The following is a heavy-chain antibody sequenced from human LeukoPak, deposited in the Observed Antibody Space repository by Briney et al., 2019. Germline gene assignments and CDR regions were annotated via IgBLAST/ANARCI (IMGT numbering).Heavy chain of an antibody. CDR1: GFAFSSYE. Sequence: PGGSLRLSCAASGFAFSSYEMNWVRQAPGKGLEWLSYISGSGSTIYSADSVKGRFTTSRDNAKNSLYLQMNSLRAKDTAVYYCARDLLAAPYYFDYWGQGTLVTVSS. D-gene: IGHD3-3*01. V-gene: IGHV3-48*03. CDR2: ISGSGSTI. CDR3: ARDLLAAPYYFDY. J-gene: IGHJ4*02.